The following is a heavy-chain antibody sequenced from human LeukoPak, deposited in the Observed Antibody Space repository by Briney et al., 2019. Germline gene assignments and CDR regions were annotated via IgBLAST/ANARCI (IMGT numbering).Heavy chain of an antibody. CDR2: INGRGDDT. V-gene: IGHV3-23*01. CDR1: SGFA. Sequence: GGSLRLSCAAFSGFAMSWVRQAPGRELEWVSAINGRGDDTYYPDSVKGRFTISRDNSNNTLYLQMNSLRAEDTAVYYCAKSHRSSSSFFDSWGQGILVTVSS. J-gene: IGHJ4*02. D-gene: IGHD6-19*01. CDR3: AKSHRSSSSFFDS.